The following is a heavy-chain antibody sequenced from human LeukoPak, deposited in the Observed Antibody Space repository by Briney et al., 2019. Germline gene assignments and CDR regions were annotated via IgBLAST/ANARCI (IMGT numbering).Heavy chain of an antibody. D-gene: IGHD3-10*01. J-gene: IGHJ4*02. CDR1: GYTFTSYA. CDR2: ISGSGGST. V-gene: IGHV3-23*01. CDR3: AKDKEGAGRFNFFDY. Sequence: ASVKVSCKASGYTFTSYAMSWVRQAPGKGLEWVSAISGSGGSTYYADSVKGRFTISRDNSKNTLYLQMNSLRAEDTAVYYCAKDKEGAGRFNFFDYWGQGTLVTVSS.